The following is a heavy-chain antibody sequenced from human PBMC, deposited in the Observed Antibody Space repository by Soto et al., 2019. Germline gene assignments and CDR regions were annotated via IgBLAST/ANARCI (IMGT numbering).Heavy chain of an antibody. Sequence: SETLSLTCTVSGGSISSGGYYWSWIRQHPGKGLEWIGYIYYSGSTYYNPSLKSRVTISVDTSKNQFSLKLSSVTAADTAVYYCARENSWHETYYFDDWGQGTLVTVSS. CDR1: GGSISSGGYY. J-gene: IGHJ4*02. V-gene: IGHV4-31*03. CDR2: IYYSGST. D-gene: IGHD6-13*01. CDR3: ARENSWHETYYFDD.